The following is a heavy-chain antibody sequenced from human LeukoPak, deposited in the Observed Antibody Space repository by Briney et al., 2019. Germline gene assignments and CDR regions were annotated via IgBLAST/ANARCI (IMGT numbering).Heavy chain of an antibody. V-gene: IGHV3-23*01. D-gene: IGHD3-22*01. CDR3: AKGYYYDSSGYYCPFVY. Sequence: PGGSLRLSCAASGFTFSSYAMSWVRQAPGKGLEWVSAISGSGGSTYYADSVKGRFTISRDDSKNTLYLQMNSLRAEDTAVYYCAKGYYYDSSGYYCPFVYWGQGTLVTVSS. CDR2: ISGSGGST. CDR1: GFTFSSYA. J-gene: IGHJ4*02.